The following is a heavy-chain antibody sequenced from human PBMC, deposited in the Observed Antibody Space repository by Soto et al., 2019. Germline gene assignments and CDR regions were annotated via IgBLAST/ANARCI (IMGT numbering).Heavy chain of an antibody. D-gene: IGHD1-1*01. CDR2: INPNSGGT. J-gene: IGHJ3*02. V-gene: IGHV1-2*04. CDR3: ARDFLGTTGAFDI. CDR1: GYTFTGYY. Sequence: ASVKVSCKASGYTFTGYYMHWVRQAPGQGLEWMGWINPNSGGTNYAQKFQGWVTMTRDTSISTAYMELSRLRSDDTAVYYCARDFLGTTGAFDIWGQGIMVTVSS.